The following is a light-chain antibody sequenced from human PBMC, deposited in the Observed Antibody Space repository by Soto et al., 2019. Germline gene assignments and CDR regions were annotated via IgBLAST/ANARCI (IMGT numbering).Light chain of an antibody. CDR1: SSDVGSYNL. J-gene: IGLJ1*01. CDR2: EVS. Sequence: VLTQPASVSGSPGQSITISCTGTSSDVGSYNLVSWYQQHPGKAPKLMIYEVSKRPSGVSNRFSGSKSGNTASLTISGLQAEDEADYYCCSYAGSSTFYVFGTGTKLTVL. V-gene: IGLV2-23*02. CDR3: CSYAGSSTFYV.